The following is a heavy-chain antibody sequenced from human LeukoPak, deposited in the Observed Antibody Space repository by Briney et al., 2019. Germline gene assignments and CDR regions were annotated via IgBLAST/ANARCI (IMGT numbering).Heavy chain of an antibody. J-gene: IGHJ4*02. V-gene: IGHV1-2*02. CDR2: INPNSGGT. CDR1: GYTFTGYY. D-gene: IGHD5-24*01. CDR3: ARDLGYTRAFDY. Sequence: ASVKVSCKASGYTFTGYYMHWVRQAPGQGLEWMGWINPNSGGTNYAQKFQGRVTMTRDTSISTAYMELSRLRSDDTAVYYCARDLGYTRAFDYWGQGTLVTVSS.